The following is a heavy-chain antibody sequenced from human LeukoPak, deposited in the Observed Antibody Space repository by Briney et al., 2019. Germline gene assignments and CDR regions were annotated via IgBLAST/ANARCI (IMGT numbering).Heavy chain of an antibody. D-gene: IGHD5-18*01. Sequence: GGSLRLSCAASGLTFSGSSIHWVRQASGKGREWVGRIRSKANSYATAYAASVAGRFTISRDDSQNTAYLQMNSLKTEDAAVYYCSRYVDTPLDYWGQGALVTVSS. CDR2: IRSKANSYAT. CDR3: SRYVDTPLDY. V-gene: IGHV3-73*01. J-gene: IGHJ4*02. CDR1: GLTFSGSS.